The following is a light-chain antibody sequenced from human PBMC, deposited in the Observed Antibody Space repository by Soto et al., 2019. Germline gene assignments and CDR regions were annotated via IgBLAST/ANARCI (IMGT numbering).Light chain of an antibody. Sequence: QAVVTQSSSASASLGSSVKLTCTLSNGRSSYIIAWHQQQPGKAPRFLMKLEGSGSYNKGSGVPDRFSGSSSGADRYLTISNVQSEDEADYYCETWDGNSWVFGGGTKVTVL. J-gene: IGLJ3*02. CDR3: ETWDGNSWV. V-gene: IGLV4-60*03. CDR1: NGRSSYI. CDR2: LEGSGSY.